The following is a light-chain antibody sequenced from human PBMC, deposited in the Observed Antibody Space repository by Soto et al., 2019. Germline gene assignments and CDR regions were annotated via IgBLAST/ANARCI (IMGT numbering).Light chain of an antibody. CDR3: TSYTSNSTLI. Sequence: QSVLTQPASVSGSPGQSISISCTGTSSDVGGYNFVSWYQQHPGKAPKLMIYDVTNRPSGVSNRFSGSKSGNTASLTISGLQAEDVADYFCTSYTSNSTLIFGGGTKLTVL. CDR1: SSDVGGYNF. J-gene: IGLJ2*01. CDR2: DVT. V-gene: IGLV2-14*01.